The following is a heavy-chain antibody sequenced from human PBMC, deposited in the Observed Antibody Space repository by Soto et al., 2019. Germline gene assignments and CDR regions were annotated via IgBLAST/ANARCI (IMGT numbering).Heavy chain of an antibody. CDR2: ISGTGVYI. V-gene: IGHV3-21*01. CDR1: GFTFSNYN. Sequence: GSLRLSCVASGFTFSNYNMNWVRQAPGKGLEWVSHISGTGVYIHYADAVKGRFTISRDNAKSSVYLQMNSLRAEDTAVYYCAREGALKPFSSWGQGALVTVSS. J-gene: IGHJ5*02. CDR3: AREGALKPFSS.